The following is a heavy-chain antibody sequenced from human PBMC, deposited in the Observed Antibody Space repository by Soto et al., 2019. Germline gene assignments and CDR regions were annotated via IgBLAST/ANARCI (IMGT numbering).Heavy chain of an antibody. CDR2: ISGTGVYI. V-gene: IGHV3-21*01. CDR1: GFTFSNYN. Sequence: GSLRLSCVASGFTFSNYNMNWVRQAPGKGLEWVSHISGTGVYIHYADAVKGRFTISRDNAKSSVYLQMNSLRAEDTAVYYCAREGALKPFSSWGQGALVTVSS. J-gene: IGHJ5*02. CDR3: AREGALKPFSS.